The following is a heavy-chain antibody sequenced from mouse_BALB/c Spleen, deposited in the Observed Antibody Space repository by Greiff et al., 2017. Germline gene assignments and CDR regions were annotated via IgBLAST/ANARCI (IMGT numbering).Heavy chain of an antibody. CDR1: GYTFTDYN. V-gene: IGHV1S29*02. CDR3: ARWGYYYGSSYGWFAY. Sequence: VHVKQSGPELVKPGASVKISCKASGYTFTDYNMHWVKQSHGKSLEWIGYIYPYNGGTGYNQKFKSKATLTVDNSSSTAYMELRSLTSEDSAVYYCARWGYYYGSSYGWFAYWGQGTLVTVSA. D-gene: IGHD1-1*01. CDR2: IYPYNGGT. J-gene: IGHJ3*01.